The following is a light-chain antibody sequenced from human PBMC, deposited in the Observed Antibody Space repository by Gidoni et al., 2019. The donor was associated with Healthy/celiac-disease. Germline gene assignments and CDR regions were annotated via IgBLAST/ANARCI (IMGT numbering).Light chain of an antibody. J-gene: IGKJ1*01. CDR1: QSVSSN. CDR2: GAS. Sequence: ERVMTQSPATLSVSPGERATLSCRASQSVSSNLAWYQQKPGQAPRLLIYGASTRATGIPARFSGSGSGTEFTLTISSLQSEDFAVYYCQQYNNRWTFGQGTKVEIK. CDR3: QQYNNRWT. V-gene: IGKV3-15*01.